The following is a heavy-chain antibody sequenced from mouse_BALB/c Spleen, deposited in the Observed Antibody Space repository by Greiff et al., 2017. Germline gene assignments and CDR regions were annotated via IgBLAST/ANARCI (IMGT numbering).Heavy chain of an antibody. CDR2: IWAGGST. J-gene: IGHJ3*01. CDR3: ARGYGSSYHGFAY. CDR1: GFSLTSYG. Sequence: VHLVESGPGLVAPSQSLSITCTVSGFSLTSYGVHWVRQPPGKGLEWLGVIWAGGSTNYNSALMSRLSISKDNSKSQVFLKMNSLQTDDTAMYYCARGYGSSYHGFAYWGQGTLVTVSA. V-gene: IGHV2-9*02. D-gene: IGHD1-1*01.